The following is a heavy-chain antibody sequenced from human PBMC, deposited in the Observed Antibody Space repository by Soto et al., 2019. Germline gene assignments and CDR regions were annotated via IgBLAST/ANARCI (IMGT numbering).Heavy chain of an antibody. CDR3: AREYGDYDLNWFDP. Sequence: PSETLSLTCTVSGGSISSYYWSWIRQPPGKGLEWIGYIYYSGSTNYNPSLKSRVTISVDTYKNQFSLKLSSVTAADTAVYYCAREYGDYDLNWFDPWGQGTLVTVSS. CDR1: GGSISSYY. CDR2: IYYSGST. J-gene: IGHJ5*02. V-gene: IGHV4-59*01. D-gene: IGHD4-17*01.